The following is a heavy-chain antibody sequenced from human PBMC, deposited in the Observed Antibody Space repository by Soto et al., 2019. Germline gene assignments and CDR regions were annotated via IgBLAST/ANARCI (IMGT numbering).Heavy chain of an antibody. V-gene: IGHV4-59*01. CDR3: ARDRAPLAI. Sequence: SATLSLTCTVSGGSISSYYWSWIRQPPGKGLEWIGYIYYSGSTNYNPSLKSRVTISVDTSKNQFSLKLSSVTAADTAVYYCARDRAPLAIWGQGTLVTVSS. CDR1: GGSISSYY. CDR2: IYYSGST. J-gene: IGHJ4*02. D-gene: IGHD3-10*01.